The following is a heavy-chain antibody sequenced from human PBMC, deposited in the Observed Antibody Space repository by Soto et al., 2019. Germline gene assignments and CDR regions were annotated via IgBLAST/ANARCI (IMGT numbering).Heavy chain of an antibody. CDR1: GSSISSYY. J-gene: IGHJ3*02. CDR2: IYYSGRT. CDR3: AREMPTAYDPFDI. V-gene: IGHV4-59*01. Sequence: PSETLCLTCTVSGSSISSYYWSWIRQPPGKGLEWIGYIYYSGRTNYNPSLRSRVTISVDTSKNQFSLKLRSVTAADTAVYYCAREMPTAYDPFDIWGHGTMVTVS. D-gene: IGHD2-2*01.